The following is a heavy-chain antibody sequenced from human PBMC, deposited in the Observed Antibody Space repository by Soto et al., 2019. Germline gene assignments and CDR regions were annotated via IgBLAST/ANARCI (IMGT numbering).Heavy chain of an antibody. CDR2: TRNKANSYTT. Sequence: EVQLVESGGGLVQPGGSLRLSCAASGFTFSDHYMEWVRQAPGKGLEWIGRTRNKANSYTTEYAASVKDRFTISRDDSKNSLYLQMNSLKPEDTAVYYCARGPPSRVTTGYYYGMDVW. D-gene: IGHD4-17*01. J-gene: IGHJ6*01. V-gene: IGHV3-72*01. CDR1: GFTFSDHY. CDR3: ARGPPSRVTTGYYYGMDV.